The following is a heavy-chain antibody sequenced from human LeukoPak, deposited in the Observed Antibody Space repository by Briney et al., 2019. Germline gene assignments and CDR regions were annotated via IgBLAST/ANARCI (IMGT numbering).Heavy chain of an antibody. D-gene: IGHD2-2*02. CDR3: AKVGFSSPSCYK. V-gene: IGHV3-23*01. J-gene: IGHJ4*02. CDR2: ISGSADNT. CDR1: GFTFSSYA. Sequence: GGSLRLSCAASGFTFSSYAMSWVRQAPGKGLEWVSAISGSADNTYYADSVKGRFTISRDNSKNTLYLQMNSLRAEDTAAYSCAKVGFSSPSCYKWGQGTLVTISS.